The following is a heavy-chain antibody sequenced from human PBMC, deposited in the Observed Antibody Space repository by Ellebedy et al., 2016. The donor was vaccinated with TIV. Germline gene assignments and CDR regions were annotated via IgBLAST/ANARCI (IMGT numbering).Heavy chain of an antibody. Sequence: GESLKISCAASGFTFSNHGMHWVRQAPGKGLEWVAFIRYDGNEKYYADSVKGRFTIPRDNSKNTVYLQMNFLGPEDTAVYHCAKGPLESSPYWGQGTLVTVSS. CDR3: AKGPLESSPY. J-gene: IGHJ4*02. CDR1: GFTFSNHG. CDR2: IRYDGNEK. V-gene: IGHV3-30*02.